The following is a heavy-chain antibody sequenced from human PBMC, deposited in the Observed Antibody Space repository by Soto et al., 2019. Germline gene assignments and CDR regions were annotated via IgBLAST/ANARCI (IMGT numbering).Heavy chain of an antibody. CDR3: AKDLYSGSGPRAFDV. J-gene: IGHJ3*01. Sequence: EVQLLESGGGLVQPGGSLRLSCAASGFAFSNYAMSWVRQAPGKGLEWVSTISGSAGSGDNTYYADSVKGRFTISRDNSKNTLYLQMSSLRVEDTALYHCAKDLYSGSGPRAFDVWGQGRMVTVSS. V-gene: IGHV3-23*01. CDR2: ISGSAGSGDNT. CDR1: GFAFSNYA. D-gene: IGHD5-12*01.